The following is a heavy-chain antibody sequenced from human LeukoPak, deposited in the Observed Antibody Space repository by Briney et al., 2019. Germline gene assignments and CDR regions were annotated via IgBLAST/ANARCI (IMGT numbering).Heavy chain of an antibody. CDR1: GYTFTSYD. Sequence: ASVKVSRKASGYTFTSYDINWVRQATGQGLEWMGWMNPNSGNTGYAQKFQGRVTITRNTSISTAYMELSSLRSEDTAVYYCARGRYSSSWHDLDYWGQGTLVTVSS. V-gene: IGHV1-8*03. CDR3: ARGRYSSSWHDLDY. J-gene: IGHJ4*02. D-gene: IGHD6-13*01. CDR2: MNPNSGNT.